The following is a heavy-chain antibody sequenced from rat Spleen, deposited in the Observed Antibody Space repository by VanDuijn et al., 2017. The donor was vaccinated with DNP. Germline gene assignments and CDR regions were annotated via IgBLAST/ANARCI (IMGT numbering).Heavy chain of an antibody. Sequence: EVQLVESGGGLVQPGESLKLSCAASGFTFSHHYMAWVRQAPPKGLEWVASISTGSGNTYYRDSVKGRFTISRDNAKSTLYLQMDSLRSEDTATYYCAKPDYWGQGVMITVSS. CDR2: ISTGSGNT. V-gene: IGHV5-25*01. CDR3: AKPDY. J-gene: IGHJ2*01. CDR1: GFTFSHHY.